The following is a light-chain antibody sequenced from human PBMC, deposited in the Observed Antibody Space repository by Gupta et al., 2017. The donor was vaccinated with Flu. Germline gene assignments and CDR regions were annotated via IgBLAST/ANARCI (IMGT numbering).Light chain of an antibody. CDR2: DVT. Sequence: TFAEIWGDYPSWYRKDPAQLPMTLVYDVTSTPAVTPARFSGSSGGGKAALTLTGAQPEDEAAYYCWGYGSSLNQGVFGGGTKLTVL. CDR3: WGYGSSLNQGV. CDR1: TFAEIWGDY. V-gene: IGLV7-46*01. J-gene: IGLJ3*02.